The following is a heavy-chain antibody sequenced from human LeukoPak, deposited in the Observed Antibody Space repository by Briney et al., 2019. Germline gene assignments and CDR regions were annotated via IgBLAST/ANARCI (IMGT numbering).Heavy chain of an antibody. V-gene: IGHV4-59*11. J-gene: IGHJ4*02. CDR1: GDSISGHY. Sequence: SETLSLTCTVSGDSISGHYWNWIRQTPGKGLEWIGYIYYSGTTDYNPSLKSRVTISLDTSKNQFSLKLSSVTAADTAVYYCARESHSSSWYADYWGQGTLVTVSS. CDR3: ARESHSSSWYADY. D-gene: IGHD6-13*01. CDR2: IYYSGTT.